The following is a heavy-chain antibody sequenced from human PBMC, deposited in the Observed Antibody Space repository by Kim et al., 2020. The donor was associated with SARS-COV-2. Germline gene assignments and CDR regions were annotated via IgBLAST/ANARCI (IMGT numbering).Heavy chain of an antibody. CDR1: GFTFSSYA. V-gene: IGHV3-30-3*01. D-gene: IGHD3-16*01. CDR2: ITYDGSNK. J-gene: IGHJ3*02. CDR3: ARGGGSGLNDAFDI. Sequence: GGSLRLSCAASGFTFSSYAMHWVRQAPGKGLEWVAVITYDGSNKYYADSVKGRFTISRDNSKNTLYLQMNSLRAEDTAVYYCARGGGSGLNDAFDIWGPGTMRTVSS.